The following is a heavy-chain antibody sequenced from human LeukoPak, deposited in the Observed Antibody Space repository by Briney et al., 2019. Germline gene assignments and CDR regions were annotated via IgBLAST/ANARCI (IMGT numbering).Heavy chain of an antibody. CDR3: ARGGNSSWDY. V-gene: IGHV3-7*01. Sequence: PGGSLRLSCAASGFTFSSYWMSWARQAPGKGLEWVANIKPDGTEKYYVDSLKGRFTISRDNAKNSLYLQMNSLRVEDTAVYYCARGGNSSWDYWGQGALVTVSS. J-gene: IGHJ4*02. CDR1: GFTFSSYW. CDR2: IKPDGTEK. D-gene: IGHD6-6*01.